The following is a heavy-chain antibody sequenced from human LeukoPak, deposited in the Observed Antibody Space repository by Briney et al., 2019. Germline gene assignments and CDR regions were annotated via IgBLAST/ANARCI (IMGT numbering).Heavy chain of an antibody. V-gene: IGHV5-51*01. CDR2: IYPGDSDT. D-gene: IGHD2-21*02. Sequence: GESLKISYKGSGYSFTSYWIGWVRQMPGKGLEWMGIIYPGDSDTRYSPSFQGQVTISADKSISTAYLQWSSLKASDTAMYYCATASPTSYCGGDCYRDYWGQGTLVTVSS. CDR3: ATASPTSYCGGDCYRDY. J-gene: IGHJ4*02. CDR1: GYSFTSYW.